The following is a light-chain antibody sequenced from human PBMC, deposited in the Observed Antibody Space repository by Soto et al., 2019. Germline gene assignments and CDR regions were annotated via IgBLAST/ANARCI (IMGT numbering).Light chain of an antibody. CDR3: QQRSNWPVT. CDR1: QGVSSY. V-gene: IGKV3-11*01. CDR2: DAS. Sequence: EIVLTQSPDILSLSPGERATLSCRASQGVSSYLAWYQQKPGQAPRLLIYDASNRATGIPARFSGSESGTDFTLTISSLEPEDFAVYYCQQRSNWPVTFGQGTRVEIK. J-gene: IGKJ1*01.